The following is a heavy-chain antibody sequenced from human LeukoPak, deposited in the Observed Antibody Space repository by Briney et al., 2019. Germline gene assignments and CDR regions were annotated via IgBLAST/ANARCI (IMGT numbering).Heavy chain of an antibody. V-gene: IGHV4-39*01. J-gene: IGHJ4*02. Sequence: PSETLSLTCTVSGGYISSSSYFWAWIRQPPGKGLECIGSMSYSGSTYYNPSLKSRVTISVDTSKNQFSLKLTSVTAADTAVYYCARHLRNVYDPRAFDYWGQGTLVTVSS. D-gene: IGHD5/OR15-5a*01. CDR3: ARHLRNVYDPRAFDY. CDR1: GGYISSSSYF. CDR2: MSYSGST.